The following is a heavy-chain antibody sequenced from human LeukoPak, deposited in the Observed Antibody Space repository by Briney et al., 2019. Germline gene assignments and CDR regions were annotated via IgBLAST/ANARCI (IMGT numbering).Heavy chain of an antibody. Sequence: ASVKVSCKASGYTFTGYYMHWVRQAPREGLEWRGWINPNSGGTNYAQKFQGRVTITRDTSISTAYMELSRLRSDDTAVYYCARTSYYSDSSGYWYGIDVWGQGTTVTVSS. V-gene: IGHV1-2*02. D-gene: IGHD3-22*01. J-gene: IGHJ6*02. CDR3: ARTSYYSDSSGYWYGIDV. CDR1: GYTFTGYY. CDR2: INPNSGGT.